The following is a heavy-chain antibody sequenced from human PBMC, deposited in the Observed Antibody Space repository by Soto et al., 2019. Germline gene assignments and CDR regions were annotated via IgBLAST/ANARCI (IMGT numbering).Heavy chain of an antibody. CDR1: GFTVSNAW. V-gene: IGHV3-15*01. CDR2: ITSKTEGGTT. J-gene: IGHJ4*02. CDR3: TTALTRGSHPY. D-gene: IGHD3-10*01. Sequence: GGSLRRSRVASGFTVSNAWMSWVRQAPGKGLEWVGRITSKTEGGTTDYVAPVKGRFTISRDDSKNTLYLQMTSLTTEDTAVYYCTTALTRGSHPYWGQRTLVTVSS.